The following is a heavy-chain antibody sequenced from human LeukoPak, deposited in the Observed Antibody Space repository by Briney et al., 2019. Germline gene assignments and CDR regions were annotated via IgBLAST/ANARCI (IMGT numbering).Heavy chain of an antibody. D-gene: IGHD3-10*01. CDR1: GGSFSGYY. V-gene: IGHV4-34*01. J-gene: IGHJ4*02. Sequence: SETLSLTCAVYGGSFSGYYWGWIRQPPGKGLEWIGEINHSGSTNYNPSLKSRVTISVDTSKNQFSLKLSSVTAADTAVYYCARDVFGSGSYYFDYWGQGTLVTVSS. CDR2: INHSGST. CDR3: ARDVFGSGSYYFDY.